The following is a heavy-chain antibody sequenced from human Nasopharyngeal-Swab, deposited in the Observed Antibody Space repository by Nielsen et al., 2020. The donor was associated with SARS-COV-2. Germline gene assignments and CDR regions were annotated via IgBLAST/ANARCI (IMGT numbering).Heavy chain of an antibody. J-gene: IGHJ5*02. V-gene: IGHV3-30*04. CDR1: GFTFRSYA. Sequence: GESLKISCAASGFTFRSYAMYWVRQAPGKGLEWVAVISYDGSDQYYADSVKGRFTISRDNSKNTLYLQMNSLRVEDTAVYYCASGLVPNWFDPWGQGTLVTVSS. CDR3: ASGLVPNWFDP. CDR2: ISYDGSDQ.